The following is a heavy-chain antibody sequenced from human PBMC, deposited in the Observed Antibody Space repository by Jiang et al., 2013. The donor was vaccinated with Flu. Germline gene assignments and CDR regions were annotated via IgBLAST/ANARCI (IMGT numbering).Heavy chain of an antibody. Sequence: SGYTFTSYGISWVRQAPGQGLEWMGWISAYNGNTNYAQKLQGRVTMTTDTSTSTAYMELRSLRSDDTAVYYCARSPSGYSYGRPAYYFDYWGQGTLVTVSS. J-gene: IGHJ4*02. CDR2: ISAYNGNT. CDR1: GYTFTSYG. CDR3: ARSPSGYSYGRPAYYFDY. D-gene: IGHD5-18*01. V-gene: IGHV1-18*01.